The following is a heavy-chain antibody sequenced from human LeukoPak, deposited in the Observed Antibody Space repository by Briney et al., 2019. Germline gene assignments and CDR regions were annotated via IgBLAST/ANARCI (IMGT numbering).Heavy chain of an antibody. J-gene: IGHJ5*02. CDR1: GASISAYY. Sequence: PSETLFLTCTVSGASISAYYWSWIRQPPGKGLEWIGYINYIGGTNYNPSLKSRVTISVDTSKNQFSLRLNSVTAADTAVYYCARGPAMVRGVNWFDPWGQGTLVTVSS. D-gene: IGHD3-10*01. V-gene: IGHV4-59*08. CDR2: INYIGGT. CDR3: ARGPAMVRGVNWFDP.